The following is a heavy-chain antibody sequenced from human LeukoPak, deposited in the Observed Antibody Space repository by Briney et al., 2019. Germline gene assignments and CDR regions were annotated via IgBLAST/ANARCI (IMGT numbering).Heavy chain of an antibody. Sequence: SETLSLTCTVAGGSISSYYWSWIRQPAGKGLEWIGRIYTTGNTNYNPSLKSRVTISIDTSKKQFSLKLSSVTAADTAVYYCAREPDHRYSYGPVDYWGQGTLVTVSS. V-gene: IGHV4-4*07. CDR2: IYTTGNT. CDR3: AREPDHRYSYGPVDY. D-gene: IGHD5-18*01. J-gene: IGHJ4*02. CDR1: GGSISSYY.